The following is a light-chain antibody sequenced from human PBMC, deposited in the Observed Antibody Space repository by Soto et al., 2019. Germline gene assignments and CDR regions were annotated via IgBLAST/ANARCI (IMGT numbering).Light chain of an antibody. Sequence: EILLTQSPGTLSLSPGERATLSCGASQSVSNNYLAWYQQKPGQAPRLLIYGASNRAPGIPDRFSGSGSGTEFTLTIRRMEPEYFAVYYCQQYGNSSTFGQGTKVDIK. CDR2: GAS. J-gene: IGKJ1*01. CDR3: QQYGNSST. V-gene: IGKV3-20*01. CDR1: QSVSNNY.